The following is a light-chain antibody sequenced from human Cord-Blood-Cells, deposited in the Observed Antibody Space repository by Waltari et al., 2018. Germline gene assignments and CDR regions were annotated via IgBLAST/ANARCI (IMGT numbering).Light chain of an antibody. CDR2: GAS. CDR1: QSVSSN. J-gene: IGKJ4*01. CDR3: QQYKNWPPLT. Sequence: EIVMTQSPATLSVSPGERATLSCRASQSVSSNLAWYQQKPGQAARLLIYGASTSATGIPARFSGSGSGTEFTLTISSLQSEDFAVDYCQQYKNWPPLTFGGGTKVEIK. V-gene: IGKV3-15*01.